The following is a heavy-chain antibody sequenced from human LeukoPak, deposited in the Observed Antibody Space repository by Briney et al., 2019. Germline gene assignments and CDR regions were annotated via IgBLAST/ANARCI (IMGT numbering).Heavy chain of an antibody. CDR2: ISYSRST. J-gene: IGHJ1*01. V-gene: IGHV4-59*08. Sequence: SETLSLTCTVSGGSINSYYWSWIRQPPGKGLEWIGYISYSRSTNFNPSLRSRVTISVDTSKNYFSLKLSSVTAADTAVYYCARHGGRGYSGYDMEYFQHWGQGTLVTVSS. CDR1: GGSINSYY. CDR3: ARHGGRGYSGYDMEYFQH. D-gene: IGHD5-12*01.